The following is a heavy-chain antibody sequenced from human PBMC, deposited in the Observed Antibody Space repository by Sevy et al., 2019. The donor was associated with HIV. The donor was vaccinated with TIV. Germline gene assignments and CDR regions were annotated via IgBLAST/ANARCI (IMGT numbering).Heavy chain of an antibody. CDR1: GFTFSSSG. V-gene: IGHV3-30*18. CDR3: AKDSEYQLLYPYYFDY. J-gene: IGHJ4*02. D-gene: IGHD2-2*02. CDR2: ISYDGTNK. Sequence: GGSLRLSCAASGFTFSSSGMHWVRHAPGKGLEWVAFISYDGTNKYYGDSVKGRFTISRDNSKNTLYLQMNSLRTEDTAVYYCAKDSEYQLLYPYYFDYWGQGTLVTVSS.